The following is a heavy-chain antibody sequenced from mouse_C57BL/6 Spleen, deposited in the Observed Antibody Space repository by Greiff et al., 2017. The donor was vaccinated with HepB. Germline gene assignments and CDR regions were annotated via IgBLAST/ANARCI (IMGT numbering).Heavy chain of an antibody. D-gene: IGHD4-1*01. J-gene: IGHJ3*01. CDR2: IHPNSGST. CDR1: GYTFTSYW. Sequence: QVQLQQPGAELVKPGASVKLSCKASGYTFTSYWMHWVKQRPGQGLEWIGMIHPNSGSTNYNEKFKSKATLTVDKSSSTAYMQLSSLTSEDSAVYYCARPGTGTFFAYWGQGTLVTVSA. V-gene: IGHV1-64*01. CDR3: ARPGTGTFFAY.